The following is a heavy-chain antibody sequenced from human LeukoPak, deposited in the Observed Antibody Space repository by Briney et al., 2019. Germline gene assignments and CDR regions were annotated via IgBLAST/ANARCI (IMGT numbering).Heavy chain of an antibody. J-gene: IGHJ2*01. Sequence: PSEPLSLTCAVYGGSFSGYYWSWIRQPPERGLEWIGEINHSGNTNYNPSLKGRVTISVDTSKNQFSLKLSSLTASDTAVYYCARGRGGSPLGLWGRGTLVTVSS. V-gene: IGHV4-34*01. D-gene: IGHD2-15*01. CDR2: INHSGNT. CDR3: ARGRGGSPLGL. CDR1: GGSFSGYY.